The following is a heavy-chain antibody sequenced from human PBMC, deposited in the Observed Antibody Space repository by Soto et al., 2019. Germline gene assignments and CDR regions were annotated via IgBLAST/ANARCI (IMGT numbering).Heavy chain of an antibody. CDR2: INHSGST. CDR3: ARLRPPAAMRYYYYYMDV. D-gene: IGHD2-2*01. J-gene: IGHJ6*03. Sequence: SETLSLTCAVYGGSFSGYYWSWIRQPPGKGLEWIGEINHSGSTNYNPSLKSRVTISVDTSKNQFSLKLSSVTAADTAVYYCARLRPPAAMRYYYYYMDVWGKGTTVTVSS. CDR1: GGSFSGYY. V-gene: IGHV4-34*01.